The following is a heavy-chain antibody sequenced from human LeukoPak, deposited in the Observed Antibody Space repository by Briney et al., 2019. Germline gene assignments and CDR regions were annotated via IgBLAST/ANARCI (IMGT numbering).Heavy chain of an antibody. CDR3: ARDSRAAADYNWFDP. D-gene: IGHD6-13*01. Sequence: SSETLSLTCTVSGYSISSGYHWGWIRQPPGKGLERIGSIYHGGSTYYNPSLKSRVTISVDTSKNQFSLKLSSVTAADTAVYYCARDSRAAADYNWFDPWGQGTLVTVSS. V-gene: IGHV4-38-2*02. J-gene: IGHJ5*02. CDR1: GYSISSGYH. CDR2: IYHGGST.